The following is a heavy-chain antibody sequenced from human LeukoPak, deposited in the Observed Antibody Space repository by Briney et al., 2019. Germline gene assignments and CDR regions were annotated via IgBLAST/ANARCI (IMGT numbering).Heavy chain of an antibody. CDR2: IIPIFGIA. CDR1: GGTFSSYA. V-gene: IGHV1-69*04. J-gene: IGHJ5*02. CDR3: ARMCPDIVVVPAAAPSYWFDP. Sequence: SVKASCKASGGTFSSYAISWVRQAPGQGLEWMGRIIPIFGIANYAQKFQGRVTITADKSTSTAYMELSSLRSEDTAVYYCARMCPDIVVVPAAAPSYWFDPWGQGTLVTVSS. D-gene: IGHD2-2*01.